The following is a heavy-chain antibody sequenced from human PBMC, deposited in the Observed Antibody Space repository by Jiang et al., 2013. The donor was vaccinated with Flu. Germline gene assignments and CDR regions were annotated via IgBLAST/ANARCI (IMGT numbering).Heavy chain of an antibody. CDR2: MNPNSGNT. CDR3: ARGGTSYVLFDP. V-gene: IGHV1-8*01. Sequence: SVKVSCKASGYTFTSYDINWVRQATGQGLEWMGWMNPNSGNTGYAQKFQGRVTMTRNTSISTAYMELSSLRSEDTAVYYCARGGTSYVLFDPWGQGTLVTVSS. D-gene: IGHD2-2*01. J-gene: IGHJ5*02. CDR1: GYTFTSYD.